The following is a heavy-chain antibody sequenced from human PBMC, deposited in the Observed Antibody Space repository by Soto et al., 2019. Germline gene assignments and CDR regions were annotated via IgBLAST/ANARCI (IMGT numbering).Heavy chain of an antibody. CDR3: TRLGQGDFWSGYYMTQHLNYYYYGMDV. J-gene: IGHJ6*02. Sequence: GGSLRLSCAASGFTFSGSAMHWVRQASGKGLEWVGRIRSKANSYSTAYAASVKGRFTISRDDSKNTAYLQMNSLKTEDTAVYYCTRLGQGDFWSGYYMTQHLNYYYYGMDVWGQGTTVTVSS. CDR2: IRSKANSYST. D-gene: IGHD3-3*01. CDR1: GFTFSGSA. V-gene: IGHV3-73*01.